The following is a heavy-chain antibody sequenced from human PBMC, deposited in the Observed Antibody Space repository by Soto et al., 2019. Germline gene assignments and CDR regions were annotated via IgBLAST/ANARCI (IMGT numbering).Heavy chain of an antibody. CDR3: AKGQVAGRYYYYYYMDG. D-gene: IGHD6-19*01. CDR2: ISWNSGSI. V-gene: IGHV3-9*01. CDR1: GFTFDDYA. J-gene: IGHJ6*03. Sequence: GGSLRLSCAASGFTFDDYAMHWVRQAPGKGLEWVSGISWNSGSIGYADSVKGRFTISRDNAKNSLYLQMNSLRAEDTALYYCAKGQVAGRYYYYYYMDGWGKGTTVTVSS.